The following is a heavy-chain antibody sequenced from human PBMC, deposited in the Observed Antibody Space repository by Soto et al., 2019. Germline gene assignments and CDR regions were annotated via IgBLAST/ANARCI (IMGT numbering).Heavy chain of an antibody. CDR1: VYRFTAYS. V-gene: IGHV5-51*01. D-gene: IGHD6-19*01. CDR2: FNPSDSAP. J-gene: IGHJ4*02. CDR3: ARQTGTRGWYQIDH. Sequence: PRESLNISCEGSVYRFTAYSIAWVRQMTGRGLEYMGIFNPSDSAPTYSPSFQGQVTISLDRSTNTAFLQWTSLKASDSAFYYCARQTGTRGWYQIDHCGQGTQFTVSS.